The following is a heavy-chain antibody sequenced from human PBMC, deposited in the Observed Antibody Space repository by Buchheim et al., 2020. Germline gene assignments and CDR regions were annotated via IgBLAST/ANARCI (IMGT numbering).Heavy chain of an antibody. CDR1: GGSISSGGYY. V-gene: IGHV4-31*03. D-gene: IGHD3-3*01. CDR2: IYYSGST. J-gene: IGHJ5*02. CDR3: ARGVIGSDYDFWSGYYTGWFDP. Sequence: QVQLQESGPGLVKPSQTLSLTCTVSGGSISSGGYYWSWIRQHPGKGLEWIGYIYYSGSTYYNPSLKSRVTISVDTSKNQFSLKPSSVTAADTAGYYWARGVIGSDYDFWSGYYTGWFDPWGQGTL.